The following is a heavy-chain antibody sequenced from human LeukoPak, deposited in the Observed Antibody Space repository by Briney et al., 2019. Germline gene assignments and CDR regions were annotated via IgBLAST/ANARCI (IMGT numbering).Heavy chain of an antibody. J-gene: IGHJ4*02. CDR1: GGSFSGYY. D-gene: IGHD5-18*01. Sequence: SETLYLTCAVYGGSFSGYYWSWIRQPPGKGLEWTGEINHSGSTNYNPSLKSRVTISVDTSKNQFSLKLSSVTAADTAVYYCARGQIRYSYGIFDYWGQGTLVTVSS. V-gene: IGHV4-34*01. CDR2: INHSGST. CDR3: ARGQIRYSYGIFDY.